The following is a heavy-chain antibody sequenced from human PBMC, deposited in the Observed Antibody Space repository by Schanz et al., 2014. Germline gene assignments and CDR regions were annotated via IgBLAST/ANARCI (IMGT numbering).Heavy chain of an antibody. CDR2: ISTYNGNT. CDR3: ARDLTVDTGDVVHYYCYGMDV. V-gene: IGHV1-18*01. Sequence: QVQLVQSGAEAKKPGASVQVSCKASGYTFRNYGISWVRQAPGQGLEWMGWISTYNGNTKYAQKLQGKVTMTTDTATSTAYMELRSLRSDVTAVYYCARDLTVDTGDVVHYYCYGMDVWGQGTTVTVSS. CDR1: GYTFRNYG. D-gene: IGHD2-8*02. J-gene: IGHJ6*02.